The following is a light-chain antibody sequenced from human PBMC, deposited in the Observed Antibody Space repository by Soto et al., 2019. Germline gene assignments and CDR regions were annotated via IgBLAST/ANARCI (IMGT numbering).Light chain of an antibody. CDR2: AAS. Sequence: IQMTQSPSSLSASVGHRGTITCRASQGIRNYLGWFQQKPGEAPRRLIYAASRLQSGVPSRFSGSGSGTDFTLTISSLQPEDFATYYCLQDFNYSWTFGQGTKVDIK. J-gene: IGKJ1*01. CDR3: LQDFNYSWT. V-gene: IGKV1-6*01. CDR1: QGIRNY.